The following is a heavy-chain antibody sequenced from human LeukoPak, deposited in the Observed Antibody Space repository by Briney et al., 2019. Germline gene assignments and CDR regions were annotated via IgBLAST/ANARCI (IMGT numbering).Heavy chain of an antibody. CDR3: ARGGGDYGGNSSARGDY. CDR2: INPSGGST. J-gene: IGHJ4*02. CDR1: GYTFTSYY. V-gene: IGHV1-46*01. Sequence: ASVKVSCKASGYTFTSYYMHWVRQAPGQGLEWMGIINPSGGSTSYAQKLQGRVTMTRDTSTSTVYMELSSLRSEDTAVYYCARGGGDYGGNSSARGDYWGQGTLVTVSS. D-gene: IGHD4-23*01.